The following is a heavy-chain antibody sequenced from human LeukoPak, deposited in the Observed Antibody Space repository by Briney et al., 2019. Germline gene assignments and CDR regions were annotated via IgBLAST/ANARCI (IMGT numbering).Heavy chain of an antibody. CDR1: GFTFNGYS. J-gene: IGHJ3*02. CDR2: IGSSGGSI. CDR3: ARACSSFSCGTRGGVHAVDI. V-gene: IGHV3-21*01. D-gene: IGHD2-2*01. Sequence: GGSLTLSCSASGFTFNGYSMDWVRQAPGKELEWVSFIGSSGGSISYADSVKGRFTISRENAKNSLYLQMSSLRAEDTAVYYCARACSSFSCGTRGGVHAVDIWGQGTMVTVSS.